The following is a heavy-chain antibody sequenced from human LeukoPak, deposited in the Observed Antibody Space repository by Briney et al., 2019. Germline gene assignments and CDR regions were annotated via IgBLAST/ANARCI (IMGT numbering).Heavy chain of an antibody. CDR3: ASGVVSAY. J-gene: IGHJ4*02. CDR2: ISGTSSYI. CDR1: GFTFSNYG. D-gene: IGHD3-3*01. Sequence: GGSLRLSCAASGFTFSNYGMNWVRQAPGKGLEWVSFISGTSSYIYYAESVKGRFTISRDNAESSLYLQMNSLRAEDTAVYYCASGVVSAYWGQGTLDTVSS. V-gene: IGHV3-21*01.